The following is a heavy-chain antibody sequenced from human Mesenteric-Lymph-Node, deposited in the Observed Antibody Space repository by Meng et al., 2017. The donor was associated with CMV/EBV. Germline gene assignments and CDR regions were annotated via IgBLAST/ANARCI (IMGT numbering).Heavy chain of an antibody. J-gene: IGHJ4*02. Sequence: SETLSLTCTVSGGSISSYYWSWIRQPPGKGLEWVGYIYYSGSTNYNPSLKRRVTISVDTSKNQFSLKLSSVTAADTAVYYCAREGKGGADYFDYWGQGTLVTVSS. V-gene: IGHV4-59*01. CDR1: GGSISSYY. CDR3: AREGKGGADYFDY. CDR2: IYYSGST.